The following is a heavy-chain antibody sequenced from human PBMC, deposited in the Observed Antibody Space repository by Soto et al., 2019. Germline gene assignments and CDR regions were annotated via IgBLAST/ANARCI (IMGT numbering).Heavy chain of an antibody. CDR3: ARDPSGYDSPHYYYYMDV. V-gene: IGHV3-11*01. Sequence: GGSLRLSCAASGFTFSDYYMSWIRQAPGKGLEWVSYISSSGSTIYYADSVKGRFTISRDNAKNSLYLQMNSLRAEDTAVYYCARDPSGYDSPHYYYYMDVWAKGTTVTVSS. CDR2: ISSSGSTI. J-gene: IGHJ6*03. CDR1: GFTFSDYY. D-gene: IGHD5-12*01.